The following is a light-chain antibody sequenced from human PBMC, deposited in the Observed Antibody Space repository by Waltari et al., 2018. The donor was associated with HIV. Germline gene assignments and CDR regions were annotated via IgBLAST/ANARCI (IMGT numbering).Light chain of an antibody. CDR1: QSVSSY. J-gene: IGKJ1*01. CDR2: DAS. Sequence: EIVLTQSPAPLSLSPGERATLSCRASQSVSSYLAWDQQKPGQAPRLLIYDASNRATGIPARFSGSGSGTDFTLTISSLEPEDFAVYYCQQRSNWPPWTFGQGTKVEIK. CDR3: QQRSNWPPWT. V-gene: IGKV3-11*01.